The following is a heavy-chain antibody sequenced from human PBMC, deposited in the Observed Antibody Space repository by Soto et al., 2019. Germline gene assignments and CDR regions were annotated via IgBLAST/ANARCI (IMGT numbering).Heavy chain of an antibody. CDR1: VASISGSYYY. CDR2: VFYTGFT. Sequence: AETLSLTCAVSVASISGSYYYWAWLRHSPGKGPEWIGSVFYTGFTSYNPSLESRVSVSVDTSESQFSLKLSAVTAADTAVYYCATSQKGYNWNYFDHWGQGALVTVSS. D-gene: IGHD1-20*01. V-gene: IGHV4-39*01. CDR3: ATSQKGYNWNYFDH. J-gene: IGHJ4*02.